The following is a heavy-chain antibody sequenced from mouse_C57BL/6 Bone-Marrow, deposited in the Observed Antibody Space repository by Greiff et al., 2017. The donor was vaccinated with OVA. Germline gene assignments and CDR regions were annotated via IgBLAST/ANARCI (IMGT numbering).Heavy chain of an antibody. CDR3: ARDGDYCSSYKYYAMDY. CDR1: GYTFTSYG. CDR2: IYPRSGNT. J-gene: IGHJ4*01. Sequence: QVQLQQSGAELARPGASVKLSCKASGYTFTSYGISWVKQRTGQGLEWIGEIYPRSGNTYYNEKFKGKATLTADKSSSTAYMELRSLTSEDSAVYFCARDGDYCSSYKYYAMDYWCRGTSVTVSA. D-gene: IGHD1-1*01. V-gene: IGHV1-81*01.